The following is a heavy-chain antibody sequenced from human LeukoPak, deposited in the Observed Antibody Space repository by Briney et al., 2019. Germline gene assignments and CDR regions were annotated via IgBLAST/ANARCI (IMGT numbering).Heavy chain of an antibody. CDR3: ARGVGGGLDY. V-gene: IGHV3-72*01. Sequence: GGSLRLSCAASGFTFSDHYMDWVRQAPGKGLEWVGRIRNKANSYITEYAASVKGRFTISRDDPKNSLYLQMNSLRAEDTAVYYCARGVGGGLDYWGQGTLVTVSS. J-gene: IGHJ4*02. CDR2: IRNKANSYIT. CDR1: GFTFSDHY.